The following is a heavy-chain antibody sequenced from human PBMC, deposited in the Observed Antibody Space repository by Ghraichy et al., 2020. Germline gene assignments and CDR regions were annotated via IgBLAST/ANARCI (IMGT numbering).Heavy chain of an antibody. CDR3: ARDVVAGNYWYFDL. CDR2: ISSSSSYI. CDR1: GFTFSSYS. J-gene: IGHJ2*01. Sequence: GGSLRLSCAASGFTFSSYSMNWVRQAPGKGLEWVSSISSSSSYIYYADSVKGRFTISRDNAKNSLYLQMNSLRAEDTAVYYCARDVVAGNYWYFDLWGRGTLVTVSS. V-gene: IGHV3-21*01. D-gene: IGHD6-13*01.